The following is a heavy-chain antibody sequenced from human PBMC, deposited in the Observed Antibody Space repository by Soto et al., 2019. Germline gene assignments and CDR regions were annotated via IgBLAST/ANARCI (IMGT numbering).Heavy chain of an antibody. CDR2: ISGSGGSP. CDR1: GCSFSNYT. CDR3: AKARCTTSNCYVPDY. J-gene: IGHJ4*02. D-gene: IGHD2-8*01. Sequence: PGGSMRLSWAAAGCSFSNYTMSWVRQTPGKGLEWVSAISGSGGSPSYADSVQGRFTISRDNPKKTLYLQMNSLRAEDTAVYYCAKARCTTSNCYVPDYWGQGTLVTVSS. V-gene: IGHV3-23*01.